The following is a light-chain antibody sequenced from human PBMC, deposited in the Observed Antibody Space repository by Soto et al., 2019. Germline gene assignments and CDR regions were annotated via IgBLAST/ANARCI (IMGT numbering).Light chain of an antibody. CDR1: QRITSY. Sequence: TQSPSSLSASVGDRVTVMFGASQRITSYLNCYQQKPGQAPRLLIYGASSRATGIPDRFSGSGSGTDFTLTISRLEPEDFAVYYCQQYGSSLWTFGQGTKVDIK. V-gene: IGKV3-20*01. CDR2: GAS. J-gene: IGKJ1*01. CDR3: QQYGSSLWT.